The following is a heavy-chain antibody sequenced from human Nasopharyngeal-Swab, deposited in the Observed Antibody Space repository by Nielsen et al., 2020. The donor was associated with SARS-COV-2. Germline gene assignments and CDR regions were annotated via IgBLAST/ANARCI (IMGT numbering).Heavy chain of an antibody. J-gene: IGHJ4*02. D-gene: IGHD5-12*01. CDR1: GGSFSGYY. CDR2: INHSGST. Sequence: SETLSLTCAVYGGSFSGYYWSWIRQPPGKGLEWIGEINHSGSTNYNPSLKSRVTISVDTSKNQFSLKLSSVTAADTAVYYCARDHGYSGTPIDYWGQGTLVTVSS. CDR3: ARDHGYSGTPIDY. V-gene: IGHV4-34*01.